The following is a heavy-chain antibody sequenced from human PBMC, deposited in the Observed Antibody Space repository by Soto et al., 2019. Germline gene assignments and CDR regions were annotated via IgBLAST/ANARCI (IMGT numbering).Heavy chain of an antibody. CDR3: ARVFDYWSGFYVY. J-gene: IGHJ4*02. Sequence: SETLSLTCNVSADFMTSHYWSWIRQPAGKGLEWIGRVYAAGNTNYNPSLTGRVTMSIDTSKKQFSLRMTSLTAADTAVYFCARVFDYWSGFYVYWGQGILVTVSS. D-gene: IGHD3-3*01. CDR1: ADFMTSHY. CDR2: VYAAGNT. V-gene: IGHV4-4*07.